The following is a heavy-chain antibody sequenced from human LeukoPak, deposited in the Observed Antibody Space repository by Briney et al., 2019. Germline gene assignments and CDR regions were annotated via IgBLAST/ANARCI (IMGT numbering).Heavy chain of an antibody. J-gene: IGHJ5*02. CDR1: GGSISSGGYS. Sequence: SETLSLTCTVSGGSISSGGYSWSWIRQPPGKGLEWIGYIYHSGSTYYNPSLKSRVTISVDRSKNQFSLNLNSVTAADTAIYYCATHVSIVAPATLNYGDNWFDPWGQGTLVTVSS. CDR2: IYHSGST. CDR3: ATHVSIVAPATLNYGDNWFDP. D-gene: IGHD2-2*01. V-gene: IGHV4-30-2*01.